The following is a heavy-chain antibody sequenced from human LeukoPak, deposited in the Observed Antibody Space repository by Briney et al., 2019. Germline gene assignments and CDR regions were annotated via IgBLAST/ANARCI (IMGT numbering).Heavy chain of an antibody. D-gene: IGHD2-15*01. Sequence: SQTLSLTCAISGGSVSSNSAAWNWIRQSPSRGLEWLGRTYYRSKWYNDYAVSVKSRIAINADTSKNQFSLQLNSVTPEDTAVYYCARNCGTGDTGCSHWAQGTLVTVSS. CDR3: ARNCGTGDTGCSH. J-gene: IGHJ4*02. CDR2: TYYRSKWYN. CDR1: GGSVSSNSAA. V-gene: IGHV6-1*01.